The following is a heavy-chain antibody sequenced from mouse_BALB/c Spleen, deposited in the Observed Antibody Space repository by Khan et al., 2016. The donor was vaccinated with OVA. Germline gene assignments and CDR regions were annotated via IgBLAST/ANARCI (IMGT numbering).Heavy chain of an antibody. CDR3: ARCRYSSRFVDTAIDF. CDR1: GFTFSNYG. CDR2: ISTNGSYT. J-gene: IGHJ2*01. D-gene: IGHD1-1*01. V-gene: IGHV5-6*01. Sequence: EVELVESGGGLVKPGGSLKLSCAASGFTFSNYGMSWVRRTPAKRLEWVAIISTNGSYTNYPHTVKGRFTITRDTAKNTLFLQMNSVKNEDTAIYYCARCRYSSRFVDTAIDFWGQGTTLTVSS.